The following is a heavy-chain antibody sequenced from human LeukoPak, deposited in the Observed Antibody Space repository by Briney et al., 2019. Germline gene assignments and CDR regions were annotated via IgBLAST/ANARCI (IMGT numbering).Heavy chain of an antibody. CDR1: GFTFSDHW. V-gene: IGHV3-74*01. J-gene: IGHJ4*02. CDR3: VRGVGGSSYLDY. Sequence: GGSLRLSCAASGFTFSDHWMHWVRQVPGKGLVWVSRIKTDGSWTNDADSVKGRFTISRDNAESTLYLQMNGLRVEDTAVYYCVRGVGGSSYLDYWGQGALVTVSS. CDR2: IKTDGSWT. D-gene: IGHD3-16*01.